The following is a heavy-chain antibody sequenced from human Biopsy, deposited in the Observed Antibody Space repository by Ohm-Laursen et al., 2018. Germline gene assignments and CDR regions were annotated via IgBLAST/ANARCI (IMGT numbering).Heavy chain of an antibody. Sequence: GSSVKVSCKVSGYTFTTYGISWVRQAPGQGLEWMGWISPYNGNTDSAQKVQGRVTMTTDTSTSTVYMELRSLRSDDTAVYYRARDRRTISGVLTDFDYWGQGTLVTVSS. J-gene: IGHJ4*02. CDR3: ARDRRTISGVLTDFDY. D-gene: IGHD3-3*01. CDR1: GYTFTTYG. CDR2: ISPYNGNT. V-gene: IGHV1-18*01.